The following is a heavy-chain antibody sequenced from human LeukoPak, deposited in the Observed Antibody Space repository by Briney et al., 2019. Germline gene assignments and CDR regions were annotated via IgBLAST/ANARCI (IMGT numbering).Heavy chain of an antibody. Sequence: PGGSLRLSCAASGFTFSSYAMSWVRQAPGKGLEWVSAIGGSGDTTYYADSVKGRFTISRDYSKNTLYLQMNSLRAEDTAVYYCAKVTYGSGTYGAFDYWGQGTLVTVSS. D-gene: IGHD3-10*01. V-gene: IGHV3-23*01. J-gene: IGHJ4*02. CDR2: IGGSGDTT. CDR1: GFTFSSYA. CDR3: AKVTYGSGTYGAFDY.